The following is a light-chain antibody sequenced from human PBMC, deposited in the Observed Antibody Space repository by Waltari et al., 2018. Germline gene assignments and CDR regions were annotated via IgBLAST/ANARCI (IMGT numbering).Light chain of an antibody. J-gene: IGKJ5*01. CDR2: GAS. V-gene: IGKV1-9*01. Sequence: IQLTQSPSSLSASVGDRVTISCRASQGINSYLVWYQQKPGEAPKVLIYGASTLHSGVPSRFSGSGSGTDFTLTISSLQPEDFATYYCQQLQSYPITFGQGTRLEVK. CDR3: QQLQSYPIT. CDR1: QGINSY.